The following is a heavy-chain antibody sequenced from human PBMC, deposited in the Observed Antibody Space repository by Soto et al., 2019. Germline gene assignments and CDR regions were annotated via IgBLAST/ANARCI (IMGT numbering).Heavy chain of an antibody. D-gene: IGHD1-26*01. J-gene: IGHJ4*02. V-gene: IGHV1-46*01. CDR1: GYTFTSYY. CDR2: INPSGGST. Sequence: ASVKVSCKASGYTFTSYYMHWVRQAPGQRLEWMGIINPSGGSTSYAQKFQGRVTMTRDTSTSTVYMELSSLRSEDTAVYYCARDHVGATTSSFDYWGQGTLVTVPQ. CDR3: ARDHVGATTSSFDY.